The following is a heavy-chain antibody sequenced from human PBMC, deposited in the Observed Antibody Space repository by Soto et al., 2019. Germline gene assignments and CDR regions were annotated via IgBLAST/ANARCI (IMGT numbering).Heavy chain of an antibody. CDR3: AKGEGMLKVATIDY. V-gene: IGHV1-46*02. Sequence: ASVKVSCKASGYTLNTYYMHWVRQAPGQGPEWMGIINPRGGSTTYAQNFQDRVTMTRDTSSSTVYMELSSLRSEDTAVYYCAKGEGMLKVATIDYWGQGTLVTVSS. J-gene: IGHJ4*02. D-gene: IGHD5-12*01. CDR2: INPRGGST. CDR1: GYTLNTYY.